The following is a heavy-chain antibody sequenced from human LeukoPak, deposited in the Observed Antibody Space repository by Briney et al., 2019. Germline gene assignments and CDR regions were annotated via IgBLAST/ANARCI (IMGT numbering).Heavy chain of an antibody. J-gene: IGHJ4*02. CDR3: ARGRPHGNDY. D-gene: IGHD4-23*01. CDR2: IVSDGSNT. CDR1: GFTFSSYW. V-gene: IGHV3-74*01. Sequence: GGSLRLSCAASGFTFSSYWMNWARQAPGKGLEWVSRIVSDGSNTNYADSVKGRFTISRDNAKNTLYLQMNSLRVEDTAVYYCARGRPHGNDYWGQGTLVTVSS.